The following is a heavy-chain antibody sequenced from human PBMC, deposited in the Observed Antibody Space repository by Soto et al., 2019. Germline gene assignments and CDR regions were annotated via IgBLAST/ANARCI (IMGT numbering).Heavy chain of an antibody. J-gene: IGHJ4*02. V-gene: IGHV1-3*01. CDR1: GYTFANYP. CDR2: INAGNGYT. Sequence: QVQLVQSGAEGKKPGASVKVSCETSGYTFANYPMHWVRQAPGQTLEWMGWINAGNGYTKYSQKFQGRVAITTDTSASIAYMELSSLRSEDTAVYYCARAKIITTLDYWGQGNLVTVSS. D-gene: IGHD3-10*01. CDR3: ARAKIITTLDY.